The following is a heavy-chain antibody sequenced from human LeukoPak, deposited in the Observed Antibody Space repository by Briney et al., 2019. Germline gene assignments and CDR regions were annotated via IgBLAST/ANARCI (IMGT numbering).Heavy chain of an antibody. V-gene: IGHV4-30-2*01. CDR3: ARGVGARLDY. CDR1: GGSISSGGYY. J-gene: IGHJ4*02. CDR2: IYHSGST. Sequence: PSETLSLTCTVSGGSISSGGYYWSWIRQPPGKGLEWIGYIYHSGSTYYNPPLKSRVTISVDRSKNQFSLKLSSVTAADTAVYYCARGVGARLDYWGQGTLVTVSS. D-gene: IGHD4-17*01.